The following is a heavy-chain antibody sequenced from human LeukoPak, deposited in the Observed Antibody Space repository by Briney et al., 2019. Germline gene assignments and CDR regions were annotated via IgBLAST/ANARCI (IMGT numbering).Heavy chain of an antibody. J-gene: IGHJ3*02. CDR1: GFTFSSYA. V-gene: IGHV3-23*01. Sequence: GGSLRLSCAASGFTFSSYAMSWVRQAPGKGLEWVSAISGSGGSTYYADSVKGRFTISRDNSKNTLYLQMNSLRAEDTAVYYCAKVFPLGKTIFGVAPPSRAFDIWGQGTMVTVSS. CDR2: ISGSGGST. CDR3: AKVFPLGKTIFGVAPPSRAFDI. D-gene: IGHD3-3*01.